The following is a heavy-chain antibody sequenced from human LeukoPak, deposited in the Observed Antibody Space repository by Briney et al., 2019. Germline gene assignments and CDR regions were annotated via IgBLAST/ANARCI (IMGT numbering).Heavy chain of an antibody. CDR2: IYYSGST. CDR1: GGSISSSSYY. V-gene: IGHV4-39*07. J-gene: IGHJ1*01. D-gene: IGHD3-22*01. CDR3: ARVSGYYQPPEYFQH. Sequence: SETLSLTCTVSGGSISSSSYYWGWIRQPPGKGLEWIGSIYYSGSTYYNPSLKSRVTISVDTSKNQFSLKLSSVTAADTAVYYCARVSGYYQPPEYFQHWGQGTLVTVSS.